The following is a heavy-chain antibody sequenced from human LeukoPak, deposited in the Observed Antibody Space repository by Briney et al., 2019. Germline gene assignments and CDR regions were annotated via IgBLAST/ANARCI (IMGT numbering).Heavy chain of an antibody. J-gene: IGHJ1*01. Sequence: SETLSLTCTVSGGSISSYYWSWIRQPPGKGLEWIGCIYYSGSTNYNPSLKSRVTISVDTSKNQFSLKLSSVTAADTAVYYCARDPGFQHWGQGTLVTVSS. V-gene: IGHV4-59*01. CDR2: IYYSGST. CDR3: ARDPGFQH. CDR1: GGSISSYY.